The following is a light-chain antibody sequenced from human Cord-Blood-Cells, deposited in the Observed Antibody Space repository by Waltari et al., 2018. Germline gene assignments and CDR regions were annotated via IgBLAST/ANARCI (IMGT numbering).Light chain of an antibody. CDR2: EAS. Sequence: EIVLTQPPAPLSLSPGERATLSCRASQSVSSYLAWYQQKPGQAPRLLIYEASNRATGIPARFSGSGSGTDFTLTISSLEPEDFAVYYCQQRSNWITFGQGTRLEIK. CDR1: QSVSSY. V-gene: IGKV3-11*01. J-gene: IGKJ5*01. CDR3: QQRSNWIT.